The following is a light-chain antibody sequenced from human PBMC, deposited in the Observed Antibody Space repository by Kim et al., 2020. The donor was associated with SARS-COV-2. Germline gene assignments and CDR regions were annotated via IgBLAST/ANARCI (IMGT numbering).Light chain of an antibody. CDR2: DAS. Sequence: EILLTQSPATLSLSPGEGVTLSCRASQSVGSNLAWYQQKPGQAPRLLISDASNRATGVPTRFSGSGSVTDFTLTIRSLEPEDFAVYYCQQRYNWWTFGQGTKVDIK. J-gene: IGKJ1*01. V-gene: IGKV3-11*01. CDR3: QQRYNWWT. CDR1: QSVGSN.